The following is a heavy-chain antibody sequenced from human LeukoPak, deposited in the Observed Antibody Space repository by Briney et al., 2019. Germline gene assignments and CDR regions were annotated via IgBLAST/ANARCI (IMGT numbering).Heavy chain of an antibody. Sequence: ASVKVSCKASGYSFNDKYLHWVRQAPGQGLEWMGSINPNSGGTNYAQKFQGRVTMTRDTSISTAYMELSRLRSNDTAVYYCARRALFGDSGYDYNWFDPWGQGTLVTVSS. D-gene: IGHD5-12*01. CDR3: ARRALFGDSGYDYNWFDP. J-gene: IGHJ5*02. V-gene: IGHV1-2*02. CDR1: GYSFNDKY. CDR2: INPNSGGT.